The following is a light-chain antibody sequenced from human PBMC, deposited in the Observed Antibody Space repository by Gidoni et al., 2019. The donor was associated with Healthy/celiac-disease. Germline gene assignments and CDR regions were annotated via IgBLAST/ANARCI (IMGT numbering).Light chain of an antibody. V-gene: IGKV3-11*01. CDR1: QSVDTY. CDR2: ETS. J-gene: IGKJ2*03. Sequence: EIVLTQSPVTLSLSPGESATLSCRASQSVDTYLAWYQQKPGQAPRLLIYETSNRATGIPARFSGSGSGTDFTLTISSLEPEDFAVYYCQQRSSWPPRYSFXXXTKLEIK. CDR3: QQRSSWPPRYS.